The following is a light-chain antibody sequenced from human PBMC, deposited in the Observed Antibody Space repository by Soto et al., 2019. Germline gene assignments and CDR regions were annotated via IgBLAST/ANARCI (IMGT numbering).Light chain of an antibody. CDR3: QQANSFPLT. J-gene: IGKJ4*01. CDR1: QGINNW. CDR2: TTS. V-gene: IGKV1D-12*01. Sequence: DIQMTQSPSSVSASVGYRVTITCRASQGINNWLAWYQQKPGEPPKLLIYTTSNLQSGVPSRFSGSGSGTDLNLTISRLQPEDFATYFCQQANSFPLTFGGGTKVEIK.